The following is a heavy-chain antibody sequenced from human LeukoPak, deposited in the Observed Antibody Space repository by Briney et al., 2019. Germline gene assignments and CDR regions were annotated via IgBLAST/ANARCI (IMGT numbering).Heavy chain of an antibody. Sequence: PGGSLRLSCVASGFPFSSYWMTWVRQAPGKGLEWVANIKQDGSKKSYVDSVKGRFTISRDNAKNSLYLQMNSLRAEDTAVYYCARGSIGAVAGPGDYWGQGTLVTVSS. V-gene: IGHV3-7*01. CDR2: IKQDGSKK. CDR3: ARGSIGAVAGPGDY. D-gene: IGHD6-19*01. J-gene: IGHJ4*02. CDR1: GFPFSSYW.